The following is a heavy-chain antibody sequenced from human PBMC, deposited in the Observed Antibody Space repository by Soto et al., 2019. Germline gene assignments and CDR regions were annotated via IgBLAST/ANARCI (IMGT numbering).Heavy chain of an antibody. CDR2: IRSKAYGGTT. D-gene: IGHD2-21*02. V-gene: IGHV3-49*03. CDR3: TRDSAGDLREGWLDP. Sequence: PGGSLRLSCTASGFTFGDNAMSWFRQAPGKGLEWVGFIRSKAYGGTTEYAASVKGRFTISRDDSKSIAYLQMNSLKTEDTAVYYFTRDSAGDLREGWLDPWGQGTRVSVSS. CDR1: GFTFGDNA. J-gene: IGHJ5*02.